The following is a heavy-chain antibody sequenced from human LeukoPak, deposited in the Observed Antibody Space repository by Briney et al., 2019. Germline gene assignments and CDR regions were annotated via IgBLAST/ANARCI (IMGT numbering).Heavy chain of an antibody. Sequence: GGSLRLSCAASGFTFSSYAMSWVRQAPGKGLEWVSAITNSGSTTYYANSVKGRFTISRDDSKNPLYLQMDSLRAEDTAEYYCAKERQQLALWGYVDVWGKGTTVTVSS. CDR2: ITNSGSTT. CDR1: GFTFSSYA. J-gene: IGHJ6*03. CDR3: AKERQQLALWGYVDV. D-gene: IGHD6-13*01. V-gene: IGHV3-23*01.